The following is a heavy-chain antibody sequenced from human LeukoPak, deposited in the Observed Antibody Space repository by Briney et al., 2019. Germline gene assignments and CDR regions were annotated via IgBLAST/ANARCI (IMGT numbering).Heavy chain of an antibody. CDR1: GFTFSAYG. CDR2: ISYDGGTS. D-gene: IGHD3-22*01. Sequence: GGSLRLSCAASGFTFSAYGMNWVRQAPGQGLEWVAIISYDGGTSYYADSVKGRFTISRDNSKNTLYLQMNSLRAEDTAVYYCARDPEDFSYDSSGYGGYWGQGTLVTVSS. J-gene: IGHJ4*02. CDR3: ARDPEDFSYDSSGYGGY. V-gene: IGHV3-30*03.